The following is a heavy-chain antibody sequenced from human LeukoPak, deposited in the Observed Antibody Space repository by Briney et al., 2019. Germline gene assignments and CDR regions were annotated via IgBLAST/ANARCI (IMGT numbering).Heavy chain of an antibody. CDR1: GFTFSDYA. CDR3: ARSVPDYTRFDF. J-gene: IGHJ4*02. Sequence: GGSLRLSCVASGFTFSDYAMNWVRQAPGKGLEWVSTFKTNYNQVYYAESVRGRFTISTDNSKNTAYLQMSSLRVEDAALYYCARSVPDYTRFDFWGQGALVTVSS. V-gene: IGHV3-23*05. D-gene: IGHD4-11*01. CDR2: FKTNYNQV.